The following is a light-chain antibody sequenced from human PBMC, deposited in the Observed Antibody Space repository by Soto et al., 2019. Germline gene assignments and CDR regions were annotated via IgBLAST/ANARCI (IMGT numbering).Light chain of an antibody. CDR2: GTS. V-gene: IGKV3-20*01. Sequence: EIVLTQSPGTLSLSPGERATLSCRASQYVSTTFFAWYQQKPGQAHRLLIYGTSNRATGIPDRFSGSGSGTDFTLTISRPEPEDFAVYYCQQYGSSPLTFGGGTRMEIK. CDR3: QQYGSSPLT. J-gene: IGKJ4*01. CDR1: QYVSTTF.